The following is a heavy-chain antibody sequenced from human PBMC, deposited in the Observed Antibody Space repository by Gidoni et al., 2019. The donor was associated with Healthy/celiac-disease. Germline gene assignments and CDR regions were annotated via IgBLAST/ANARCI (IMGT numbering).Heavy chain of an antibody. CDR3: AKAGCSGGSCYGGDYYYYGMDV. CDR2: ISWNRVSI. D-gene: IGHD2-15*01. Sequence: EVQLVESGGGLVQPGRSLRLSCAASGFTVDDYAMHWGRQAPGKGLEWVSGISWNRVSIGYAASVTGRFPISRDNAKNSLYLQMNSLRAEDTALYYCAKAGCSGGSCYGGDYYYYGMDVWGQGTTVTVSS. V-gene: IGHV3-9*01. CDR1: GFTVDDYA. J-gene: IGHJ6*02.